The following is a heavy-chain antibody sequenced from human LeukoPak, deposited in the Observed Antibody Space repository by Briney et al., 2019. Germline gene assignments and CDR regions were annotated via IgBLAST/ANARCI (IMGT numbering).Heavy chain of an antibody. CDR1: GFTFSSYA. Sequence: GGSLRLSCAASGFTFSSYAMHWVRQAPGKGLEWVAVISYDGSNKYYADSVKGRFTISRDNSKNTLYLQMNSLRAEDTAVYYCAKGKADYYYMDVWGKGTTVTVSS. V-gene: IGHV3-30-3*01. CDR2: ISYDGSNK. J-gene: IGHJ6*03. CDR3: AKGKADYYYMDV.